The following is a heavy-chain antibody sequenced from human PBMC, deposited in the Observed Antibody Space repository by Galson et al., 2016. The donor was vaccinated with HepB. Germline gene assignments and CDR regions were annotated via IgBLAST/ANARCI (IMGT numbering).Heavy chain of an antibody. CDR1: GFTVSDNY. D-gene: IGHD3-10*01. V-gene: IGHV3-66*01. CDR3: ARDTTFYYGSAD. Sequence: SLRLSCAASGFTVSDNYMSWVRQAPGKGLEWVSTIYTGGSTFSADSVKGRFTISGDNSKNTLYLQMTGLRAEDTDRYYCARDTTFYYGSADWGQGTLVTVSS. J-gene: IGHJ1*01. CDR2: IYTGGST.